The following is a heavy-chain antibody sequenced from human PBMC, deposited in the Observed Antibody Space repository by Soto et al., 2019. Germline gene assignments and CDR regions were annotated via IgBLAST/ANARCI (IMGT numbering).Heavy chain of an antibody. CDR1: GFTFYTYE. CDR2: ISSSGSTT. D-gene: IGHD3-10*01. CDR3: ATRSGGGGAFDF. Sequence: RLSCAASGFTFYTYEMNWVRQAPGKGLEWVSYISSSGSTTYYADSVEGRFTISRDNAKNSLYLQMNSLRAEDTAIYYCATRSGGGGAFDFWGQGTMVTVSS. J-gene: IGHJ3*01. V-gene: IGHV3-48*03.